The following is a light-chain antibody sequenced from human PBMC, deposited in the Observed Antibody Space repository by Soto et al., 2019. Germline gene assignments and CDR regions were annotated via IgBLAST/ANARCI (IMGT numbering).Light chain of an antibody. Sequence: QSVLTQPASVSGSPGQSITISCTGTSSDVGGYNYVSWYQQHPGKAPKLMIYEVSNRPSGVSNRFSGSKSGQTASLSISGLQAEDEADYYCSSYTNSFTWVFGGGTKLTVL. V-gene: IGLV2-14*01. CDR1: SSDVGGYNY. J-gene: IGLJ3*02. CDR2: EVS. CDR3: SSYTNSFTWV.